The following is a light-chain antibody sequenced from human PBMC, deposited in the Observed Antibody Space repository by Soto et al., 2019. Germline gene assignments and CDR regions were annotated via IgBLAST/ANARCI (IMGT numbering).Light chain of an antibody. Sequence: EIVLTQSPGTLSLSPGERATLSCRASESVGSSHLAWYQQRPGQAPRLLIYGASSRDTGIPDRFSGSGSGTDFTLIISRLEPEDFAVDYCQQYDNSWTFGQATKVEIK. V-gene: IGKV3-20*01. CDR2: GAS. J-gene: IGKJ1*01. CDR3: QQYDNSWT. CDR1: ESVGSSH.